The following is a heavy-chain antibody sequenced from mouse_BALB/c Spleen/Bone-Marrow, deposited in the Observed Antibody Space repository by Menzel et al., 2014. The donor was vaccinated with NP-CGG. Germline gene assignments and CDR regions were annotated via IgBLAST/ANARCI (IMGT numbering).Heavy chain of an antibody. D-gene: IGHD1-1*01. CDR3: ARDRGGLLFDY. V-gene: IGHV7-3*02. J-gene: IGHJ2*01. CDR2: IENKANGYTT. CDR1: GFTFTDYY. Sequence: EVKLVESGGGLVQPGGSLRLSCAPSGFTFTDYYMNWVRQPPGKALEWLGFIENKANGYTTEYSASVKGRFTISRDNSQSILYLQMNTLRAEDSATYYCARDRGGLLFDYWGQGTTLTVSS.